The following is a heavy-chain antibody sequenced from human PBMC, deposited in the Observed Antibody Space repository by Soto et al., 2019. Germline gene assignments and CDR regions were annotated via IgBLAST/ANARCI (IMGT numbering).Heavy chain of an antibody. D-gene: IGHD2-21*02. CDR2: IYYSGST. CDR1: GGSISSSSYY. CDR3: ARRKTGDLYYYYYAMDV. J-gene: IGHJ6*04. V-gene: IGHV4-39*01. Sequence: SETLSLTCTVSGGSISSSSYYWGWIRQPPGKGLGWIGSIYYSGSTYYKPSLKSRVTIYLETSKNQFSLKLSSVTAADTAVYYCARRKTGDLYYYYYAMDVWGKGTTVS.